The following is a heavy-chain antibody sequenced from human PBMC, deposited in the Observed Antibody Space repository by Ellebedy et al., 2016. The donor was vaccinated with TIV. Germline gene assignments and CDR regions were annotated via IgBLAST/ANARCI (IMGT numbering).Heavy chain of an antibody. CDR1: GGSISSSSYY. V-gene: IGHV4-39*01. D-gene: IGHD3-22*01. Sequence: SETLSLXXTVSGGSISSSSYYWGWIRQPPGKGLEWIGSIYYSGSTYYNPSLKSRVTISVDTSKNQFSLKLSSVTAADTAVYNCARHMIVQGIVVVMGYYFDYWGQGTLVTVSS. J-gene: IGHJ4*02. CDR2: IYYSGST. CDR3: ARHMIVQGIVVVMGYYFDY.